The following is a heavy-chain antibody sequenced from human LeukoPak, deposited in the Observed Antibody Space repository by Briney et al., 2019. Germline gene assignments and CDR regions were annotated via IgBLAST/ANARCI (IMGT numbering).Heavy chain of an antibody. D-gene: IGHD6-13*01. CDR2: LYSGGHT. CDR3: ARGLGAAAALVDV. V-gene: IGHV3-66*01. J-gene: IGHJ6*02. CDR1: GFSVTNYY. Sequence: GGSLGLSCVASGFSVTNYYMSWVRRAPGKDLEWAAVLYSGGHTLYADSVKGRFTISRDSSKNTLFLQMSSLRVDDTAVYYCARGLGAAAALVDVWGQGTAVTVSS.